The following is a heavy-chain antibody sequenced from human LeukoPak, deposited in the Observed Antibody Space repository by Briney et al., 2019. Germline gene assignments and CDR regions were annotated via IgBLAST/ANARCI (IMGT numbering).Heavy chain of an antibody. CDR1: GYTFTSYD. V-gene: IGHV1-8*01. D-gene: IGHD6-19*01. CDR2: MNPNSGNT. CDR3: ARDGRYSGPNDN. J-gene: IGHJ4*02. Sequence: ASVKVSCKASGYTFTSYDINWVRQATGQGLEWMGWMNPNSGNTGYAQKFQGRVTMTRNTSISTAYMELSSLRSEDTAVYYCARDGRYSGPNDNWGQGTLVTVSS.